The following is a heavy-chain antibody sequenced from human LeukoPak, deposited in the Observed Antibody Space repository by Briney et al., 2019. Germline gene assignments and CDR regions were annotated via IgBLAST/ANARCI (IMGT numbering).Heavy chain of an antibody. V-gene: IGHV3-9*01. D-gene: IGHD6-13*01. CDR3: AKDIGAWSSSFYGMDV. CDR1: GFTFDDYA. Sequence: GGSLRLSCAASGFTFDDYAMHWVRQAPGKGLEWVSGISWNSGSIGYADSVKGRFTISRDNAKNSLYLQMNSLRAEDTALYYCAKDIGAWSSSFYGMDVWGQGTTVTVSS. J-gene: IGHJ6*02. CDR2: ISWNSGSI.